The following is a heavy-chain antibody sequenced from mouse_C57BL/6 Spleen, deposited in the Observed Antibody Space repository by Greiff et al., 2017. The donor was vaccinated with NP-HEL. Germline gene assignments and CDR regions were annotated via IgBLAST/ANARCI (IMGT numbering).Heavy chain of an antibody. V-gene: IGHV5-17*01. J-gene: IGHJ4*01. CDR3: ARGYYYAMDD. Sequence: EVQRVESGGGLVKPGGSLKLSCAASGFTFSDYGMHWVRQAPEKGLEWVAYISSGSSTIYYADTVKGRFTISRDNAKNTLFLQMASLRSEDTAMYYGARGYYYAMDDWGQGTSVTVAS. CDR2: ISSGSSTI. CDR1: GFTFSDYG.